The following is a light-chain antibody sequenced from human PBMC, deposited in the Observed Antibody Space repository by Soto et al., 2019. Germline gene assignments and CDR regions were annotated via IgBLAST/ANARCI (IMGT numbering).Light chain of an antibody. CDR1: QSLTSNY. Sequence: DIVLTQSPGTLSLFPGERATLSCRASQSLTSNYLAWYQLKSGRAPRLLIYGASNRAPGIPDRFGGSGSGTDFTLTISSLEPEDFAVYYCQQYAKSPRTFGQGTKVEIK. J-gene: IGKJ1*01. CDR3: QQYAKSPRT. CDR2: GAS. V-gene: IGKV3-20*01.